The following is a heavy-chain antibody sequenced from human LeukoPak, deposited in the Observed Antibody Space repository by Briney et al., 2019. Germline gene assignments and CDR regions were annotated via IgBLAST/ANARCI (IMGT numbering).Heavy chain of an antibody. J-gene: IGHJ6*03. CDR2: IYTSGST. D-gene: IGHD3-10*01. CDR1: GGSISSGSYY. V-gene: IGHV4-61*02. Sequence: SQTLSLTCTVSGGSISSGSYYWSWIRQPAGKGLEWIGRIYTSGSTNYNPSLKSRVTISVDTSKNQFSLKLSSVTAADTAVYYCARGLTMVRRVIGFYYYYMDVWGKGTTVTISS. CDR3: ARGLTMVRRVIGFYYYYMDV.